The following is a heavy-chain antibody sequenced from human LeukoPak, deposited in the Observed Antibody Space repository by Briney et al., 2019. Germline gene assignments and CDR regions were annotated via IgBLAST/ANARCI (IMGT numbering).Heavy chain of an antibody. Sequence: PGGSLRLSCAASGFTVSSSYMSWVRQAPGKGLEWVSVIYSGGSTYYADSLKGRFTISRDISKNTLYLQMNSLRAEDTAVYYCANRRYFDWSLGYWGQGTLVTVSS. CDR3: ANRRYFDWSLGY. CDR2: IYSGGST. CDR1: GFTVSSSY. V-gene: IGHV3-53*01. J-gene: IGHJ4*02. D-gene: IGHD3-9*01.